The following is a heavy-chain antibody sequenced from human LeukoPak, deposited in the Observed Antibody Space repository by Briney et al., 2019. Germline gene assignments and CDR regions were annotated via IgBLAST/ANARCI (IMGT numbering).Heavy chain of an antibody. CDR3: ARDSVTMVRGVLSYYYYGMDV. J-gene: IGHJ6*02. CDR1: GGTFSGYA. Sequence: ASVKVSCKASGGTFSGYAISWVRQAPGQGLEWMGGIIPIFGTASYAQKFQGRVTITADESTSTAYMELSSLRSEDTAVYYCARDSVTMVRGVLSYYYYGMDVWGQGTTVTVSS. D-gene: IGHD3-10*01. CDR2: IIPIFGTA. V-gene: IGHV1-69*13.